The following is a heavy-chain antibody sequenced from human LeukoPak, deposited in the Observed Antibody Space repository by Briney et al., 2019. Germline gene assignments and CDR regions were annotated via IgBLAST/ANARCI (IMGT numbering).Heavy chain of an antibody. J-gene: IGHJ4*02. V-gene: IGHV3-48*04. CDR1: GFTFSSYS. CDR3: ARDLNKQLASLDY. Sequence: AGGSLRLSCAASGFTFSSYSMNWVRQAPGKGLEWVSYISSSSSTIYYADSVKGRFTISRDNAKNTLYLQMNSLRAEDTAVYYCARDLNKQLASLDYWGQGTLVTVSS. D-gene: IGHD6-13*01. CDR2: ISSSSSTI.